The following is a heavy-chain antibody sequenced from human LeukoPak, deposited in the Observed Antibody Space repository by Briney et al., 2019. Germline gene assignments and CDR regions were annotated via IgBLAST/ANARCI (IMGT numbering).Heavy chain of an antibody. J-gene: IGHJ4*02. D-gene: IGHD3-10*01. CDR1: GFTFSSYA. CDR3: AKDSGYYYGSGSFLNY. CDR2: ISYDESNK. Sequence: GGSLRLSCAASGFTFSSYAMHWVRQAPGKGLEWVAVISYDESNKYYADSVKGRFTISRDNSKNSLYLQMNSLRAEDTALYYCAKDSGYYYGSGSFLNYWGQGTLVTVSS. V-gene: IGHV3-30*18.